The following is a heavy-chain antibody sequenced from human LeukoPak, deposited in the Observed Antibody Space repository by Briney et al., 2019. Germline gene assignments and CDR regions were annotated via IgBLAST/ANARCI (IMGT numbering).Heavy chain of an antibody. D-gene: IGHD3-22*01. CDR1: GGSFSNYV. Sequence: GASVKVSCTASGGSFSNYVVTWVRQAPGQGLEWMGRIIPVLGVSNFAQKFQGRVTITADKSTNTAHMELSRLESGDTAVYYCTREGVYAPDGSGYHRDAFDIWGQGTVVIVSS. CDR3: TREGVYAPDGSGYHRDAFDI. J-gene: IGHJ3*02. CDR2: IIPVLGVS. V-gene: IGHV1-69*04.